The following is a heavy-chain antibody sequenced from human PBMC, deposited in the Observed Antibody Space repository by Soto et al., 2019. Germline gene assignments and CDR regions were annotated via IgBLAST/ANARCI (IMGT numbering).Heavy chain of an antibody. J-gene: IGHJ6*02. CDR3: ARGRRGTGWTLGNYYSGMDV. Sequence: QVQLQQWGAGLLKPSETLSLTCAVYAESFSDYYWSWSWIRQPPGKGLEWIGEINHSGSTNYNPCTKRRVPISVDTAKRQFSLNLRSVTAADTAVYYCARGRRGTGWTLGNYYSGMDVWGQGTTVTVSS. CDR1: AESFSDYY. D-gene: IGHD6-25*01. V-gene: IGHV4-34*01. CDR2: INHSGST.